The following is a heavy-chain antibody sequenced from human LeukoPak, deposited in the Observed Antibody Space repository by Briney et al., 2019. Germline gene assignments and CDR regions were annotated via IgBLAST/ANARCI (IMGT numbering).Heavy chain of an antibody. V-gene: IGHV3-30*04. Sequence: GGSLRLSCAASGFTFSSYAMHWVRQAPGKGLEWVAVISYDGSNKYYADSVKGRFTISRDNSKNTLSLQMNSLRAEDTDVYYCARDRGDYGYFDYWGQGTLVTVSS. CDR1: GFTFSSYA. CDR3: ARDRGDYGYFDY. J-gene: IGHJ4*02. CDR2: ISYDGSNK. D-gene: IGHD4-17*01.